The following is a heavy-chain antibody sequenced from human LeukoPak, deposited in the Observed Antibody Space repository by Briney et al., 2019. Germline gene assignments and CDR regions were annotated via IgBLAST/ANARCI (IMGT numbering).Heavy chain of an antibody. J-gene: IGHJ4*02. V-gene: IGHV3-48*03. D-gene: IGHD1-26*01. CDR3: SKDLSGRDDS. CDR1: GFTFSSYE. Sequence: TGGSLRLSCAASGFTFSSYEMNWVRQAPGKGLEWVSYISSSGSTIYYADSVRGRFTISRDNARNTLYLQMNSLRAEDTALYYCSKDLSGRDDSWGRGTLVTVSS. CDR2: ISSSGSTI.